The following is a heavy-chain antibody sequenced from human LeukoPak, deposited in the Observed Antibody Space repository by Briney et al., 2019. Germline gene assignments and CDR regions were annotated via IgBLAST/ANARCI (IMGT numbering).Heavy chain of an antibody. CDR3: AKDRDSSSWYDDY. J-gene: IGHJ4*02. CDR1: GFTFSSYA. CDR2: TGSTGVST. Sequence: PGGSLRLSCAASGFTFSSYAMNWVRQAPGKGLERVSGTGSTGVSTFYADSVKGRFTVSRDNSKNTLSLQMNSLRAEDTAVYYCAKDRDSSSWYDDYWGQGTLVTVSS. D-gene: IGHD6-13*01. V-gene: IGHV3-23*01.